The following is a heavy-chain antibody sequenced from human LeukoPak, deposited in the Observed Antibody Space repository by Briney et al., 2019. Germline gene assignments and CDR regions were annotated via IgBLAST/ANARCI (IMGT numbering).Heavy chain of an antibody. D-gene: IGHD5-18*01. V-gene: IGHV1-18*04. CDR2: ITAGNGNT. CDR1: RYSFTGYF. CDR3: ARDLERGYSYGYNAFDI. Sequence: ASVKVSCKASRYSFTGYFIHWVRQAPRQGLEWMGWITAGNGNTNYAQKVQGRVTMTTDTSTSTAYMELRSLRSDDTAVYFCARDLERGYSYGYNAFDIWGQGTMVTVSS. J-gene: IGHJ3*02.